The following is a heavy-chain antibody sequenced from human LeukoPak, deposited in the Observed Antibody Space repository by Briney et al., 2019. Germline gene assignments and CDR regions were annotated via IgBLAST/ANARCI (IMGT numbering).Heavy chain of an antibody. V-gene: IGHV3-48*02. D-gene: IGHD3-22*01. CDR3: ARARWVVVPFDY. Sequence: GGSLRLSCAASGFTFSSYSMNWVRQAPGKGLEWVSYISSSSGTIYYSDSVKGRFTISRDNAKNSLYLQMNSLRDEDTAVYYCARARWVVVPFDYWGQGTLVTVSS. J-gene: IGHJ4*02. CDR1: GFTFSSYS. CDR2: ISSSSGTI.